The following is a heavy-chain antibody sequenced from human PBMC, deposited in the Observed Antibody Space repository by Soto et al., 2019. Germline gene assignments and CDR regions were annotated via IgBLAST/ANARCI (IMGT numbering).Heavy chain of an antibody. CDR3: ARDQLYYNDISGRPLNAFDV. J-gene: IGHJ3*01. Sequence: GGSLRLSCADSGFTFGNYGMNWVRQAPGKWLEWVSYIGIGSSTKYYADSVKGRFTISRDNAKNSLYLQMNSLRAEDTAVYYCARDQLYYNDISGRPLNAFDVWGQGTMVTVSS. D-gene: IGHD3-22*01. CDR1: GFTFGNYG. V-gene: IGHV3-48*01. CDR2: IGIGSSTK.